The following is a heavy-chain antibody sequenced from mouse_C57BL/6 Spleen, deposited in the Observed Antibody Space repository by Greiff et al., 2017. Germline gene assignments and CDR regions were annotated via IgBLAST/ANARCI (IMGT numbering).Heavy chain of an antibody. CDR3: ARGLLGGMDY. Sequence: QVQLQQSGPELVKPGASVKISCKASGYEFSSSWMNWVKQRPGKGLEWIGRIYPGDGDTNYNGKFKGKATLTADTSSSTAYRQRRSLTSEDSAVYFSARGLLGGMDYWGQGTAVTVSS. J-gene: IGHJ4*01. V-gene: IGHV1-82*01. D-gene: IGHD2-3*01. CDR1: GYEFSSSW. CDR2: IYPGDGDT.